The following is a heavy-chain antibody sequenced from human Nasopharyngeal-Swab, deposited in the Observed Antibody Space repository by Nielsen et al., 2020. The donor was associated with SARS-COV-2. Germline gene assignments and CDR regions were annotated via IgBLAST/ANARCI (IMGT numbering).Heavy chain of an antibody. CDR3: ARAFAAIDYYYYYGMDV. Sequence: SETLSLTCAVYGGSFSGYYWSWIRQPPGKGLEWIGEINHSGSTNYNPSLKSRVTISVDTSKNQFSLQLNSVTPEDTAVYYCARAFAAIDYYYYYGMDVWGQGTTVTVSS. CDR1: GGSFSGYY. V-gene: IGHV4-34*01. J-gene: IGHJ6*02. D-gene: IGHD3-16*01. CDR2: INHSGST.